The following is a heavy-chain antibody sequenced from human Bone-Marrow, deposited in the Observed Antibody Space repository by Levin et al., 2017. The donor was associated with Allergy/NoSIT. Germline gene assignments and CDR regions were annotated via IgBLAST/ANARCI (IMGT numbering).Heavy chain of an antibody. CDR3: AKDRGGAPDFDP. J-gene: IGHJ5*02. Sequence: PGGSLRLSCAASGFTFSSYGMHWVRQAPGKGLEWVAVISYDGSNKYYADSVKGRFTISRDNSKNTLYLQMNSLRAEDTAVYYCAKDRGGAPDFDPWGQGTLVTVSS. V-gene: IGHV3-30*18. CDR2: ISYDGSNK. D-gene: IGHD1-26*01. CDR1: GFTFSSYG.